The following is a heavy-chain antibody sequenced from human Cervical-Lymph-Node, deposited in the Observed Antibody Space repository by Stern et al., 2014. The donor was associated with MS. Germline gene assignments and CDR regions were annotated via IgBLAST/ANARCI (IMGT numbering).Heavy chain of an antibody. V-gene: IGHV3-74*02. CDR3: ARSNYGMDV. CDR2: INSEGSST. D-gene: IGHD2-8*01. J-gene: IGHJ6*02. CDR1: GFTFSSQW. Sequence: EVQLVESGGGVVQPGGSLRLSCAASGFTFSSQWMHWVRQAPGKGLVWVSRINSEGSSTTYADDVKGRFTISRDNAKKTLYLQMDSLRAEDTAVYYCARSNYGMDVWGQGTTVTVSS.